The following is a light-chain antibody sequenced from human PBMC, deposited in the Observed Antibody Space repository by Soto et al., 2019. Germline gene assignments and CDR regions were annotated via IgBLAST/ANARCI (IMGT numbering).Light chain of an antibody. V-gene: IGKV3-15*01. CDR3: QQYKTWLPLP. CDR2: GAS. CDR1: QRVSNN. Sequence: MTLSLAALSVSQRERATLSCRASQRVSNNLAWYQQKPGQAPRLLIYGASTRATGIPARFSGSGSGTEFTLTISSIQYADSAVYYCQQYKTWLPLPFGGGTKVDIK. J-gene: IGKJ4*01.